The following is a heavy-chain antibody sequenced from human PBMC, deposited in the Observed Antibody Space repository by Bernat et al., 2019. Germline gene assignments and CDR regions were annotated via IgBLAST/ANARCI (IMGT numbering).Heavy chain of an antibody. J-gene: IGHJ4*02. V-gene: IGHV3-33*03. CDR1: GFVFSNYG. CDR3: ARGKMYADS. Sequence: QVHLVESGGGVVQPGRSLRVSCAASGFVFSNYGMHWVRQAPGKGLEWVAMIWYDGTHTYYADSVRGRFTISRDNSNNTLLMQMNSLRAEDMAVYHCARGKMYADSWGQGTLVTVSS. CDR2: IWYDGTHT. D-gene: IGHD3-16*01.